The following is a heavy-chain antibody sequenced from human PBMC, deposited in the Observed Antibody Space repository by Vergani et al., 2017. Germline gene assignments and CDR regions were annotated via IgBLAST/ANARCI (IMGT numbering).Heavy chain of an antibody. CDR3: ANSPPMVTDGYFYYMDV. CDR2: ITGSGGTT. Sequence: EVQLLESGGGLVQVGGSLRLSCVVSGFTFSNYGMTWVRQAPGKGLEWVSAITGSGGTTCADSVQGRFIMSRDNSKNTLYLQMNSLRGEDTAAYYCANSPPMVTDGYFYYMDVWGKXPKV. V-gene: IGHV3-23*01. D-gene: IGHD2-21*01. CDR1: GFTFSNYG. J-gene: IGHJ6*03.